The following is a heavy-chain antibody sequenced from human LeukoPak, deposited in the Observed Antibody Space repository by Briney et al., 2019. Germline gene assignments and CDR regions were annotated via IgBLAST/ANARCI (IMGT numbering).Heavy chain of an antibody. V-gene: IGHV3-23*01. J-gene: IGHJ4*02. CDR3: VDYCSSTSCYIDY. CDR2: ISGSGGST. Sequence: GGSLRLSCAASGFTFSSYAMSWVRQAPGKGLEWVSAISGSGGSTCYADSVKGRFTISRDNSKNTLYLQMNSLRAEDTAVYYCVDYCSSTSCYIDYWGQGTLVTVSS. D-gene: IGHD2-2*01. CDR1: GFTFSSYA.